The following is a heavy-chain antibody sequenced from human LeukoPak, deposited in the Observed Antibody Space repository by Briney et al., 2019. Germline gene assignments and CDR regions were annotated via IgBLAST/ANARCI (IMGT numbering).Heavy chain of an antibody. J-gene: IGHJ6*03. CDR1: GDSVSSNSVT. D-gene: IGHD3-10*01. CDR3: ARARLDVYYSGSGRNYYYYYMDV. Sequence: SQTLSLTCDISGDSVSSNSVTWNWVRQSPSRGLEWLGRTYYRSKWYNDYAASVRGRIAVNPDTSKNQFSLQLSSLTPEDTAVYFCARARLDVYYSGSGRNYYYYYMDVWGKGTTVTISS. CDR2: TYYRSKWYN. V-gene: IGHV6-1*01.